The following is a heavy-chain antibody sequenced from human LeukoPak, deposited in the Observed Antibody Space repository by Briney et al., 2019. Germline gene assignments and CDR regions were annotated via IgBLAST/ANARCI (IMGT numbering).Heavy chain of an antibody. D-gene: IGHD3-10*01. CDR1: GFTFSSHG. CDR2: VSYDGRNR. J-gene: IGHJ6*02. V-gene: IGHV3-30*18. Sequence: GRSLRLSSAASGFTFSSHGMHWFRQPPGKGLEWLAVVSYDGRNRYADSVKGRFTMSRDDSKNTLYLEMNSLRVADTAVYYCAKDVYDSGRTQYDHYYGMDVWGQGTTVTVSS. CDR3: AKDVYDSGRTQYDHYYGMDV.